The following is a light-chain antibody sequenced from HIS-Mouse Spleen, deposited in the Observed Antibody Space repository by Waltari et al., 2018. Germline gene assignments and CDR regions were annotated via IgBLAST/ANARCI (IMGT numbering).Light chain of an antibody. CDR3: SSYTSSSTLEV. CDR1: SSDVGGYNY. V-gene: IGLV2-14*03. J-gene: IGLJ3*02. Sequence: QSALTQPASVSGSPGQSITISCTGTSSDVGGYNYVSWYQKHPSKAPNLRIYDASNRPPGVSNPFSGSKSGNTASLTISGLQAEDEADYYCSSYTSSSTLEVFGGGTKLTVL. CDR2: DAS.